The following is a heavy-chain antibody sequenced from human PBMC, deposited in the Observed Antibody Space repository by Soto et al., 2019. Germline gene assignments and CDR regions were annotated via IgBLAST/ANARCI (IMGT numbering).Heavy chain of an antibody. D-gene: IGHD1-7*01. V-gene: IGHV4-31*03. CDR3: ARLSLTNYGARWFDP. J-gene: IGHJ5*02. CDR2: IYYNGNT. CDR1: GRSISSGGYY. Sequence: SETLSLTCTVSGRSISSGGYYWSWIRQLPGKGLEWIGYIYYNGNTYYNPSLKSRVTLSLDTSDNHSSLKLTSVTAADTAVYFCARLSLTNYGARWFDPWGQGTLVTVSS.